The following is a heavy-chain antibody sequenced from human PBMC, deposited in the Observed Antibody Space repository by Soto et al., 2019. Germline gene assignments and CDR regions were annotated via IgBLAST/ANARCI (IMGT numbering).Heavy chain of an antibody. CDR1: GGSISHYY. Sequence: QVQLQESGPGLVKPSETLSLTCTVSGGSISHYYWSWIRQPPGKGLEWIGSIYYSGSANYNPSLRSRFIRSVDTSKNPVSLRLSSVTAAETAVYFCARGGGSSSGAWYFALWGRGTLVTVSS. J-gene: IGHJ2*01. D-gene: IGHD6-6*01. V-gene: IGHV4-59*01. CDR2: IYYSGSA. CDR3: ARGGGSSSGAWYFAL.